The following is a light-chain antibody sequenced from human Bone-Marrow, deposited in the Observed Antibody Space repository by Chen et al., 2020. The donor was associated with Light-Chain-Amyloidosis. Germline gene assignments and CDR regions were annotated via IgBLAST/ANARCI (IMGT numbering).Light chain of an antibody. CDR1: QSVLYSSNNKNY. Sequence: DIVMTQSPDSLAVSLGERATINCKSSQSVLYSSNNKNYLAWYQQKPGQPPKLLIYWASTRVSGVPDRFSGSGSGTDFTLTISSLQAEDVAVYYCQQYYSTPPITFGQGTRLEIK. V-gene: IGKV4-1*01. CDR3: QQYYSTPPIT. CDR2: WAS. J-gene: IGKJ5*01.